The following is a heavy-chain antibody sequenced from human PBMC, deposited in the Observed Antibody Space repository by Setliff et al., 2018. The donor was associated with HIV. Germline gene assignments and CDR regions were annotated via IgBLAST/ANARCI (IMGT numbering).Heavy chain of an antibody. CDR2: IYHAGST. D-gene: IGHD2-21*02. CDR1: GNSITRDYQ. Sequence: SETLSLTCTVSGNSITRDYQWGWIRQPPGKGLEWIGSIYHAGSTYYNPSRKSRVTMSVDTSKNQFSLKLISVTAADTSVYYCVSVDHGDYDFDSWGQGTLVTVSS. CDR3: VSVDHGDYDFDS. V-gene: IGHV4-38-2*02. J-gene: IGHJ4*02.